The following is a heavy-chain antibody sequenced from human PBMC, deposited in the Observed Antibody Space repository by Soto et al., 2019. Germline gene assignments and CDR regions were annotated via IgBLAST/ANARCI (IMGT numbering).Heavy chain of an antibody. V-gene: IGHV3-21*06. Sequence: GGSLRLSCAASGFTFSRYGMNWLRQAPGKGLEWVASISSSTSYVYYADSVKGRFSTSRDNAKNILYLEMYALRTEDTAVYYCARDPSEGRVGNWFESWGQGTLVTVS. CDR2: ISSSTSYV. J-gene: IGHJ5*01. D-gene: IGHD2-2*01. CDR3: ARDPSEGRVGNWFES. CDR1: GFTFSRYG.